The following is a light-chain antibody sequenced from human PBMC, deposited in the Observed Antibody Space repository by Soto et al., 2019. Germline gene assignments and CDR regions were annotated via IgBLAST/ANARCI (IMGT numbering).Light chain of an antibody. CDR1: RSDVGGYDF. Sequence: QSALTQPASVSGSPGQSITISCTGTRSDVGGYDFVSWYQQHPGKAPKLIIFDVTNRPSGVSHRFSASKSGNTASLTISGLQTEDEAAYHCSSYTSTSTLFVFGTGTKLTVL. CDR3: SSYTSTSTLFV. CDR2: DVT. V-gene: IGLV2-14*01. J-gene: IGLJ1*01.